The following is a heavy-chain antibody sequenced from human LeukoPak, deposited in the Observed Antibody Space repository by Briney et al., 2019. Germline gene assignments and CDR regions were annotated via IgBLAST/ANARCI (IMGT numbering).Heavy chain of an antibody. D-gene: IGHD2-21*02. CDR1: GFTLRSYV. CDR3: AKDRLLNCRGDCYIIDY. CDR2: ISGSGDST. J-gene: IGHJ4*02. Sequence: DPGGSLRLSCVASGFTLRSYVMNWVRQTPGKGLEWVSSISGSGDSTFYADSVKGRFSISRDNSENTLYLQVNGLRTEDTAVYYCAKDRLLNCRGDCYIIDYWGQGTVVTVSS. V-gene: IGHV3-23*01.